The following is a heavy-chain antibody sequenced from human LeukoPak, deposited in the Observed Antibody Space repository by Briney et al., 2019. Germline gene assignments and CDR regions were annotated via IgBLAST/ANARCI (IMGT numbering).Heavy chain of an antibody. CDR2: ILPDGSDK. CDR3: ARNARDSVFDI. Sequence: GGSLRLFCAASGSTFSRNGMHWVRQAPGKGLEWVAVILPDGSDKYYADSVTGRFTISRDNSKNTLYLQMNSLRADDTAVYYCARNARDSVFDIWGQRKMVTVSS. J-gene: IGHJ3*02. V-gene: IGHV3-33*01. CDR1: GSTFSRNG.